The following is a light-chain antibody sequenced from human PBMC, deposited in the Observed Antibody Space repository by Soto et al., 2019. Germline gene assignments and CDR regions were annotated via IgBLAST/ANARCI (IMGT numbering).Light chain of an antibody. CDR2: GAS. J-gene: IGKJ4*01. CDR1: QSVSSN. Sequence: EIVMTQSPATLSVSPGERATLSCRASQSVSSNLAWYQQKPGQAPSLLIYGASSRATGIPDRFSGSGSATDFTLTISRLEPEDFAVYYCQQYGTAPPLTFGGGTKVDI. CDR3: QQYGTAPPLT. V-gene: IGKV3-20*01.